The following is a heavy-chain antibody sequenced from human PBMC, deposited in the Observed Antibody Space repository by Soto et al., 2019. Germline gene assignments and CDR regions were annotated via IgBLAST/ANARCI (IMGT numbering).Heavy chain of an antibody. J-gene: IGHJ6*02. V-gene: IGHV4-4*02. Sequence: QVQLQESGPGLVKPSGTLSLTCAVSGGSISSSNWWSWVRQPPGKGLEWIGEIYHSGSTNYNPSLKSRVTISVDKSKNQFSRRLSSVTAADTAVYYWARRTTVVKRFHYYGMDVWGQGTTVTVSS. CDR3: ARRTTVVKRFHYYGMDV. CDR2: IYHSGST. CDR1: GGSISSSNW. D-gene: IGHD4-17*01.